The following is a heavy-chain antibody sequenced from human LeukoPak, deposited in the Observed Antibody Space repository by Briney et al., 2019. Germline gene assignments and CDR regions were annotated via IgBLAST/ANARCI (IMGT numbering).Heavy chain of an antibody. V-gene: IGHV2-5*02. Sequence: SGPTLVKPSQTLTLTCTFSGFSLSTRGAGVGRIRHPPVKALEWLTLFYWDDNKRYTTSLKSRLTITNHTTKNQVVLTMTKMDPVDTAQYYCASDSSGYYYSWGKGTLVTVSS. CDR2: FYWDDNK. D-gene: IGHD3-22*01. J-gene: IGHJ4*02. CDR1: GFSLSTRGAG. CDR3: ASDSSGYYYS.